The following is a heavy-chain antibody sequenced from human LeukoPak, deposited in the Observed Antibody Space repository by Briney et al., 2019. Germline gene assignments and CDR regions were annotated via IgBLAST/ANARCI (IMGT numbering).Heavy chain of an antibody. Sequence: ASAKVSCKASGYTFTSYYMHWVRQAPGQGLEWMGIINPSGGSTSYAQKFQGRVTMTRDMSTSTVYMELSSLRSEDTAVYYCARTTTMGAPDFDYWGQGTLVTVSS. CDR3: ARTTTMGAPDFDY. CDR2: INPSGGST. D-gene: IGHD1-26*01. V-gene: IGHV1-46*01. J-gene: IGHJ4*02. CDR1: GYTFTSYY.